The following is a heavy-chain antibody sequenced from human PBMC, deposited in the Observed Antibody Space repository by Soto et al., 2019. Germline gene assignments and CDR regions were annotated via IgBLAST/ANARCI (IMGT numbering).Heavy chain of an antibody. CDR3: ARDEGTVTSYFYYYGMDV. CDR1: GFTFNTYD. D-gene: IGHD4-17*01. J-gene: IGHJ6*02. V-gene: IGHV3-48*02. Sequence: EVQLVESGGGLVQPGGSLRLSCAGSGFTFNTYDMNWVRQAPGKGLEWVAFISRDSSRIFYADSVRGRFAISRDNAKNSLHLQMSSLRDEDTAVYYCARDEGTVTSYFYYYGMDVWGQGTTVTVSS. CDR2: ISRDSSRI.